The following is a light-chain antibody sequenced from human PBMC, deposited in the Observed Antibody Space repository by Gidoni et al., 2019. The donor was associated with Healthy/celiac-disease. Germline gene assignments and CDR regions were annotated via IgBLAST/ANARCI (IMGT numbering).Light chain of an antibody. CDR2: AAS. J-gene: IGKJ3*01. CDR3: QQSYSTPFT. V-gene: IGKV1-39*01. CDR1: QSISSY. Sequence: IYMTQSPSSLSASVGDRVTITFRASQSISSYLNWYQQKPGKAPKLLIYAASSLQSGVPSRFSGSGSGTDFTLTISSLKPEDFATNYCQQSYSTPFTFGPGTKVDIK.